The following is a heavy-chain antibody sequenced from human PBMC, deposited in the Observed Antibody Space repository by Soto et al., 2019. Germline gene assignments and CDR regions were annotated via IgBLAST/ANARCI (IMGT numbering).Heavy chain of an antibody. CDR1: GYPFTSYY. CDR3: ARVSLSTNDYGDYRPGDDFDI. D-gene: IGHD4-17*01. J-gene: IGHJ3*02. Sequence: GASVKVSCKASGYPFTSYYMHWVLQAPGQGLEWMGIINPSGGSTSYAQKFQGRVTMTRDTSTSTVYMELSSLRSEDTAVYYCARVSLSTNDYGDYRPGDDFDIWGQGTMVTVSS. V-gene: IGHV1-46*01. CDR2: INPSGGST.